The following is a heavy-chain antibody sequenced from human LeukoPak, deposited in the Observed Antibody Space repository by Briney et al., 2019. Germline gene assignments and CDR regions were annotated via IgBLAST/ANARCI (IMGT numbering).Heavy chain of an antibody. V-gene: IGHV3-23*01. CDR3: VKPRIIGLGWAQFDY. Sequence: GGSLRLSCAASGFSFSNYNMNWVRQPPGKGLEWVASFDGNADGTHYADSVKGRCTISRDNSKNTVYLQMNSLRAEDTAIYYCVKPRIIGLGWAQFDYWGQGSLVTVSS. J-gene: IGHJ4*02. CDR1: GFSFSNYN. D-gene: IGHD2-15*01. CDR2: FDGNADGT.